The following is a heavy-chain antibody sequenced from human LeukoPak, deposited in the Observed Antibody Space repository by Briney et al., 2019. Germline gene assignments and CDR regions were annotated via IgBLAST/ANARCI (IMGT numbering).Heavy chain of an antibody. D-gene: IGHD3-22*01. CDR3: ARDPRYYYDSSGPAGY. Sequence: SVKVSRKASRGTFSSYAIRWVRQAPGHRLEWMGRIIPIFGIANYAQKFQGRVTITADKSTSTAYMELSSLRSEDTAVYYCARDPRYYYDSSGPAGYWGQGTLVTVSS. J-gene: IGHJ4*02. V-gene: IGHV1-69*04. CDR1: RGTFSSYA. CDR2: IIPIFGIA.